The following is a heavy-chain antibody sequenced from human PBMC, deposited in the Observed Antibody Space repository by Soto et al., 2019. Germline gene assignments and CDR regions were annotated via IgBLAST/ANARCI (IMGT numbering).Heavy chain of an antibody. CDR2: IAYDGINK. D-gene: IGHD6-19*01. CDR1: GFTFSSYA. J-gene: IGHJ4*02. Sequence: QVQLVESGGGVVQTGRSLRLSCTASGFTFSSYAMHWVRQAPGKGLEWVTLIAYDGINKYYADSVKGRFTVSRDNSKNTLYLQMNSLREEDTAVYYCARAWSSGWFPDYWGQGTLVTVSS. V-gene: IGHV3-30-3*01. CDR3: ARAWSSGWFPDY.